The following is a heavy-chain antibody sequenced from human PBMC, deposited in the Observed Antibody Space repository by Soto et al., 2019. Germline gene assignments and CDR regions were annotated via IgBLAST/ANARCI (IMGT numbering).Heavy chain of an antibody. CDR1: GGSISTSNW. CDR3: ARDYSSGWLVKGWFDP. D-gene: IGHD6-19*01. CDR2: VYHSGST. V-gene: IGHV4-4*03. J-gene: IGHJ5*02. Sequence: PPETLSLTCSVSGGSISTSNWWSWVRQPPGKGLEWIGEVYHSGSTNYNPSFKSRVAMSVDKSKNQFSLKLSSVTAADTAVYYCARDYSSGWLVKGWFDPWGQGTLVTVSS.